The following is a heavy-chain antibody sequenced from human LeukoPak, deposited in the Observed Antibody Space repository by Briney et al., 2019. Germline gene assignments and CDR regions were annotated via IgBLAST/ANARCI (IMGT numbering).Heavy chain of an antibody. CDR3: ARVNYYDSSGFEY. CDR1: GGTVSSYT. J-gene: IGHJ4*02. V-gene: IGHV1-69*02. D-gene: IGHD3-22*01. Sequence: SVKVSCKASGGTVSSYTISWVRQAPGQGLELIGRIIPILGIANYAQQFQSRVTITADKSTSTAYMELSSLRSEDTAVYYCARVNYYDSSGFEYWGQGTLVTVSS. CDR2: IIPILGIA.